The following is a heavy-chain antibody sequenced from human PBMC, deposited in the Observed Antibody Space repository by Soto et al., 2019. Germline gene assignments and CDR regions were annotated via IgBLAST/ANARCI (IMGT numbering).Heavy chain of an antibody. CDR3: ARAPLAGAGKEYSYARMDV. Sequence: DSVQVSCTSSGYTFTSYDINWVRQATGQGLEWMGWMNPNSGNTGYAQKFQGRVTMTRNTSISTAYMELSSLRSEDTAVYYCARAPLAGAGKEYSYARMDVWGNGNSVRVYS. J-gene: IGHJ6*04. CDR1: GYTFTSYD. CDR2: MNPNSGNT. D-gene: IGHD6-19*01. V-gene: IGHV1-8*01.